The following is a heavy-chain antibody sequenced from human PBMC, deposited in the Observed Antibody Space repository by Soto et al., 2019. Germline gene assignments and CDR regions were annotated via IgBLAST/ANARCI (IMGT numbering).Heavy chain of an antibody. V-gene: IGHV1-69*01. CDR2: IIPIFGPA. D-gene: IGHD2-2*01. CDR3: ARAHQVVPAAPYYDYGMDV. J-gene: IGHJ6*02. CDR1: EGTFSSYA. Sequence: QVQLVQSGAEVKKPGSSVKVSCKASEGTFSSYAISWVRQAPGQGLEWMGGIIPIFGPANYAQKFQGRVTITADESTSTAYMELSSLRSEDTAVYYCARAHQVVPAAPYYDYGMDVWGQGTTVTVSS.